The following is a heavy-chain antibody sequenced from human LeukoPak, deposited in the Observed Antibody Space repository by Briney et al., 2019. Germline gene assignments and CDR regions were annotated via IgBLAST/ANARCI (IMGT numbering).Heavy chain of an antibody. V-gene: IGHV1-69*04. CDR2: IIPILGIA. J-gene: IGHJ4*02. CDR1: GGTFSSYA. Sequence: ASVKVSCKASGGTFSSYAISWVRQAPGQGLEWMGRIIPILGIANYAQKFQGRVTITADKSTSTAYMELSSLRSEDTAVYYCARDYYDSRDSRFDYWGQGTLVTVSS. CDR3: ARDYYDSRDSRFDY. D-gene: IGHD3-22*01.